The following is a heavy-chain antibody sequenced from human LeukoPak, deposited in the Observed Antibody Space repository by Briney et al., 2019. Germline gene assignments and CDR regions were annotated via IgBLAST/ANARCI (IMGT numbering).Heavy chain of an antibody. Sequence: SETLSLTCAVYGGSFSGYYWSWIRQPPGKGLEWIGEINHSGSTNYNPSLKSRVTISVNTSKNQFSLKLSSVTAADTAVYYCARISTRYYYYYMDVWGKGTTVTVSS. CDR3: ARISTRYYYYYMDV. D-gene: IGHD3-3*02. J-gene: IGHJ6*03. V-gene: IGHV4-34*01. CDR2: INHSGST. CDR1: GGSFSGYY.